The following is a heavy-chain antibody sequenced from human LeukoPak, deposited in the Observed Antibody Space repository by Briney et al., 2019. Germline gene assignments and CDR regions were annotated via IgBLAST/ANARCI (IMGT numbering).Heavy chain of an antibody. D-gene: IGHD4-23*01. CDR3: AERYGGHDKVDY. CDR1: GGSISSYY. J-gene: IGHJ4*02. Sequence: SETLSLTCTVSGGSISSYYWSWIRQPPGKGLEWIGYIYYSGSTNYNPSLKSRVTISVDTSKNQFSLKLSSVTAADTAVYYCAERYGGHDKVDYWGRGTLVTVSS. V-gene: IGHV4-59*08. CDR2: IYYSGST.